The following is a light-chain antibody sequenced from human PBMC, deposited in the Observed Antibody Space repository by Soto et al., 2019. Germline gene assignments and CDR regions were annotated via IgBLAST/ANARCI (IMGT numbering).Light chain of an antibody. Sequence: WRQSRGRLSLSPAERSNLSCRSSQSVSSSYLAWYQQKPGQAPRLLIYGASNRATGIPDRFSGSGSGTDFTLTISRLEPEDVAMYFCHQYVSSPQTFVQGTKVDIK. CDR2: GAS. CDR1: QSVSSSY. CDR3: HQYVSSPQT. V-gene: IGKV3-20*01. J-gene: IGKJ1*01.